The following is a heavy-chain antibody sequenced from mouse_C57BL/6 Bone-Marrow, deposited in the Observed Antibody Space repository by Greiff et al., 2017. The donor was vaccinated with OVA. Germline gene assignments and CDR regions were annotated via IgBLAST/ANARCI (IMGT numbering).Heavy chain of an antibody. CDR3: ARDGDDDSRAWFAY. CDR1: GFTFSSYA. D-gene: IGHD2-3*01. CDR2: ISDGGSYT. J-gene: IGHJ3*01. V-gene: IGHV5-4*01. Sequence: EVKLVESGGGLVKPGGSLKLSCAASGFTFSSYAMSWVRQTPEKRLEWVATISDGGSYTYYPDNVKGRFTISRDNAKNNLYLQMSHLKSEDTAMYYCARDGDDDSRAWFAYWGQGTLVTVSA.